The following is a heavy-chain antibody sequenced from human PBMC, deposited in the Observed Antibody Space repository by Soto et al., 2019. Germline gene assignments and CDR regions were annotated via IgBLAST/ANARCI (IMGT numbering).Heavy chain of an antibody. V-gene: IGHV1-69*01. Sequence: QVQLVQSGAEVKKPGSSVKVSCKASGGTFSSYAISWVRQAPGQGLEWMGGIIPIFGTANYAQKFQGRVTITADESTRTAYMELSSLRSEDTAVYYCASTNIVVVVAANYYGMDVWGQGTTVTVSS. D-gene: IGHD2-15*01. CDR1: GGTFSSYA. CDR3: ASTNIVVVVAANYYGMDV. CDR2: IIPIFGTA. J-gene: IGHJ6*02.